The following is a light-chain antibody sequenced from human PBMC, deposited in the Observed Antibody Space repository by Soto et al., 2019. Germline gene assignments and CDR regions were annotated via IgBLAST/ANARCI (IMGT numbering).Light chain of an antibody. Sequence: EIVMTQSPATLSVSPGERATLSCRASQSLNSKLAWYQQKPGQAPRLLIYGASTRATDIPARFSGSGSGTEFTLTISSLQSEDFAVYYFQQYTNWPPYTFGQGTKLEIK. J-gene: IGKJ2*01. CDR1: QSLNSK. V-gene: IGKV3-15*01. CDR2: GAS. CDR3: QQYTNWPPYT.